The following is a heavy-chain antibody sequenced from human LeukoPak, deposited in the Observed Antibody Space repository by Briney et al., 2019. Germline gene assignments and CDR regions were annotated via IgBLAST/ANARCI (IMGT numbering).Heavy chain of an antibody. J-gene: IGHJ4*02. V-gene: IGHV3-30-3*01. CDR3: XXXXXXXXDILTGPRWNYFDY. Sequence: PGRSLRPSCAASGFTFSSYAMHWVRQAPGKGLEWVAVISYDGSNKYYADSVKGRFTISRDNSKNTLYLQMNSLRAEDTAVYYXXXXXXXXXDILTGPRWNYFDYWGQGTLVTVSS. CDR1: GFTFSSYA. CDR2: ISYDGSNK. D-gene: IGHD3-9*01.